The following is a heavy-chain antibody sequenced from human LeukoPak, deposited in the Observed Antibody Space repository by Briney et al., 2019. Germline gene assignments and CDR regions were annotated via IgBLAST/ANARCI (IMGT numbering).Heavy chain of an antibody. CDR3: ARDKARRYYYDSSGADS. Sequence: GASVKVSCKASGYTFTSYGISWVRQAPGQGLEWMGWISAYNGNTNYAQKLQGRVTMTTDTSTSTAYMELRSLRSDDTAVYYCARDKARRYYYDSSGADSWGPGTLVTVSS. CDR1: GYTFTSYG. D-gene: IGHD3-22*01. V-gene: IGHV1-18*01. J-gene: IGHJ5*01. CDR2: ISAYNGNT.